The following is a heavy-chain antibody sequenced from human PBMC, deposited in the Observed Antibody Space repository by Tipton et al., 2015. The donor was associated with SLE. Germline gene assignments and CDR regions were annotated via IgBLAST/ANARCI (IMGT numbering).Heavy chain of an antibody. D-gene: IGHD1-20*01. V-gene: IGHV3-53*05. CDR1: GFTVNGDY. J-gene: IGHJ4*02. CDR2: IYSATSI. Sequence: GSLRLSCAGSGFTVNGDYMTWVRQAPGKGLEWASVIYSATSIYYADSVKGRFTISRDISKNTLYLQMNNLRAEDTAIYYCAIDNWKERAIDSWGQGTLVTVSS. CDR3: AIDNWKERAIDS.